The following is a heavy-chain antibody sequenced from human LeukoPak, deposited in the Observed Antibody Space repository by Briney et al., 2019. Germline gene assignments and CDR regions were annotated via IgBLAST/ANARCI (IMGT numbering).Heavy chain of an antibody. CDR3: ARVNPYYYDSSGYYASDY. J-gene: IGHJ4*02. V-gene: IGHV1-18*01. D-gene: IGHD3-22*01. Sequence: ASVKVSCKASGYTFTSYGISWVRQAPGQGLEWMGWISAYNGNTNYAQKLQGRVTMTTDTSTSTAYMELRSLRSDDTAVYYCARVNPYYYDSSGYYASDYWGQGTLVTVSS. CDR2: ISAYNGNT. CDR1: GYTFTSYG.